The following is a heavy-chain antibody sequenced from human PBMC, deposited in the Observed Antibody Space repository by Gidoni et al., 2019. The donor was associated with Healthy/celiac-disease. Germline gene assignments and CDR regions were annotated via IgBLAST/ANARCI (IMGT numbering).Heavy chain of an antibody. D-gene: IGHD5-18*01. V-gene: IGHV4-34*01. CDR2: INNSGST. CDR1: GGSFSGYY. J-gene: IGHJ6*02. CDR3: ARGGYSPYGMDV. Sequence: QVQLQQWGAGLLKPSETLSLTCAVYGGSFSGYYWSWIRQPPGKGLEWIGEINNSGSTNYNPSLKSRVTISVDTSKNQFSLKLSSVTAADTAVYYCARGGYSPYGMDVWGQGTTVTVSS.